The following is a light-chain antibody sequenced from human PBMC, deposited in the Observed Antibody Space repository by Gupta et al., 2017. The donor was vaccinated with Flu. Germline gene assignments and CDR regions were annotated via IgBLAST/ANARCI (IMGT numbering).Light chain of an antibody. CDR2: EVS. CDR1: SSDIGSDNR. J-gene: IGLJ3*02. Sequence: SSDIGSDNRVSWYQQPPGTAPKLIIYEVSNRPSGVPDRFSGSKSGNTASLTISGLQAEDEADYYCSSYTSSSPPVVFGGGTKLTVL. V-gene: IGLV2-18*02. CDR3: SSYTSSSPPVV.